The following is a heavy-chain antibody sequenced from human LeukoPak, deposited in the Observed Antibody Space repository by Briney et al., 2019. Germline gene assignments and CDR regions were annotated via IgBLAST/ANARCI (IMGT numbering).Heavy chain of an antibody. Sequence: PSETLSLTCTVSGGSISSSSYYWGWIRQPPGKGLEWIGSIYYSGSTYYNPSLKSRVTISVDTSKNQFSLKLSSVTAADTAVYYCARPNPNSSSWYHEVRWGFDPWGQGTLVTVSS. V-gene: IGHV4-39*01. CDR2: IYYSGST. CDR1: GGSISSSSYY. CDR3: ARPNPNSSSWYHEVRWGFDP. J-gene: IGHJ5*02. D-gene: IGHD6-13*01.